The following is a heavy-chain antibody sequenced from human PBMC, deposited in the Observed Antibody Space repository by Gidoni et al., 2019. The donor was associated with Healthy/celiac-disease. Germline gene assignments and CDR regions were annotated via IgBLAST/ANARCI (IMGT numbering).Heavy chain of an antibody. CDR1: GFTFVDYA. Sequence: EVQLVGSGGGLVEPARSLRRSCTASGFTFVDYAVSWFRRAPGKGRVWVGFIRSQAYGGTTESAASVKGRFTISRDDSKSIAYLQMISLKAADAALYSCTRDCPSYASHWGQGTLVTVSS. CDR2: IRSQAYGGTT. J-gene: IGHJ4*02. V-gene: IGHV3-49*03. D-gene: IGHD2-8*01. CDR3: TRDCPSYASH.